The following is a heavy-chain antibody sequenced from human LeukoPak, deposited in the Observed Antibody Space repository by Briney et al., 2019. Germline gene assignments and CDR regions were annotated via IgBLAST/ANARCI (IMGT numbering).Heavy chain of an antibody. V-gene: IGHV1-2*02. D-gene: IGHD6-13*01. Sequence: ASVKVSCKASGYTFTDYYMHWVRQAPGQGLEWMGWINPNSGGTNYAQNFQGRVTMNRDTSISTAYMELSRLRSDDTAMYYCARVIAAASTRLDYWGQGTLVTVSS. J-gene: IGHJ4*02. CDR2: INPNSGGT. CDR3: ARVIAAASTRLDY. CDR1: GYTFTDYY.